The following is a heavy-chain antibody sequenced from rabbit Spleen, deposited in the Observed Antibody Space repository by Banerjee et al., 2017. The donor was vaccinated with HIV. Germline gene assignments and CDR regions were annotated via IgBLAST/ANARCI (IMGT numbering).Heavy chain of an antibody. V-gene: IGHV1S40*01. D-gene: IGHD1-1*01. CDR3: VRGASSSGYYSL. CDR2: IDLLFGTT. Sequence: QSLEESGGDLVKPGASLTLTCTASGFSFSGTYYMCWVRQAPGKGLEWIGYIDLLFGTTYYANWVNGRFTISSHNAQNTLYLQLNSLTAADTATYFCVRGASSSGYYSLWGPGTLVTVS. CDR1: GFSFSGTYY. J-gene: IGHJ6*01.